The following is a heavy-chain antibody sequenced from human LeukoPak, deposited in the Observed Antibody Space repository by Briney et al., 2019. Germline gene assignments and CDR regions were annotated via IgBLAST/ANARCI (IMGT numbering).Heavy chain of an antibody. CDR2: ISSSSSYI. CDR1: GFTFSSYS. J-gene: IGHJ4*02. D-gene: IGHD2-2*01. V-gene: IGHV3-21*01. Sequence: GGSLRLSCAASGFTFSSYSMNWVRQAPGKGLEWVSSISSSSSYIYYADSVKGRFTISRDNAKNSLYLQMNSLRAEDTAVYYCARVFYCSSTSCSKPYYFDYWGQGTLVTVSS. CDR3: ARVFYCSSTSCSKPYYFDY.